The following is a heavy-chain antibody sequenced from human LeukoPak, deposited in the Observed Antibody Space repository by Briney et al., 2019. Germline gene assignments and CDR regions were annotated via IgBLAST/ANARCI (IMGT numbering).Heavy chain of an antibody. D-gene: IGHD5-24*01. CDR2: IYYSGST. CDR3: AMTRDGYNSASPFDH. J-gene: IGHJ4*02. CDR1: GGSISSHY. Sequence: PSETLSLTCTVSGGSISSHYWSWIRQPPGKGLEWIGYIYYSGSTNYNPSLESRVTISVGTSKKQFSLKLSSVTAADTAVYYCAMTRDGYNSASPFDHWGQGTLVTVAS. V-gene: IGHV4-59*11.